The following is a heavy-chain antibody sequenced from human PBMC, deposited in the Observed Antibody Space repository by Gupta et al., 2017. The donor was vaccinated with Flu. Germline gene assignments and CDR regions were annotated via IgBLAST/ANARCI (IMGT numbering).Heavy chain of an antibody. D-gene: IGHD3-3*01. CDR1: GYTFTGNS. Sequence: QVQLVQSGGEAKKPGASVAVSCKASGYTFTGNSRHWVRQAPGQGLEWMGWINPNSGGTNYAQKFQCRVTMTRDTSISTAYMELSRLRADDTAVYYCARGPIFGVVGGFDYWGQVTLVTVSS. CDR3: ARGPIFGVVGGFDY. J-gene: IGHJ4*02. CDR2: INPNSGGT. V-gene: IGHV1-2*02.